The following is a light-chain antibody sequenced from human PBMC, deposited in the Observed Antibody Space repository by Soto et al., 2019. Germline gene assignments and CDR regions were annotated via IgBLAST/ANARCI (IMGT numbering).Light chain of an antibody. J-gene: IGKJ5*01. CDR3: QQRRNWIT. CDR1: QSVSYY. V-gene: IGKV3-11*01. CDR2: DAS. Sequence: EIVLTQSPATLSLSPGERATLSCRARQSVSYYLAWYQQKPGQAPRLLIYDASNRTTGIPARFSGSGSGTDFTLTISSLEPEDFAVYYCQQRRNWITFGPGTRLDIK.